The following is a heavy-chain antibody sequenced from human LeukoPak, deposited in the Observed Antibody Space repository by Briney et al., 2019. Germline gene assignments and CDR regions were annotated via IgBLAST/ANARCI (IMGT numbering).Heavy chain of an antibody. CDR3: AYSDGPTRPFDY. Sequence: ASVTVSCKASGGTFSSYAFSWVRQAPGQGLEWMGGIIPIFATSNYAQKFQGRVTITADESSSTAYMELSSLRSEDTAVYYCAYSDGPTRPFDYWGQGTLVTVSS. V-gene: IGHV1-69*13. J-gene: IGHJ4*02. CDR2: IIPIFATS. D-gene: IGHD5-24*01. CDR1: GGTFSSYA.